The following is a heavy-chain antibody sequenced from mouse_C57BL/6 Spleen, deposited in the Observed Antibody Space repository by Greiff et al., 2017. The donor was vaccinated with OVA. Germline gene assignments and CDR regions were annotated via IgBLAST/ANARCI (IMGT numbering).Heavy chain of an antibody. D-gene: IGHD4-1*01. CDR1: GYTFTSYW. Sequence: QVQLQQPGAELVRPGSSVKLSCKASGYTFTSYWMDWVKQRPGQGLEWIGNIYPSDSETHYNQKFKDKATLTVDKSSSTAYMQLSSLTSEDSAVYYWARSSNWDAWFAYWGQGTLVTVSA. CDR2: IYPSDSET. V-gene: IGHV1-61*01. CDR3: ARSSNWDAWFAY. J-gene: IGHJ3*01.